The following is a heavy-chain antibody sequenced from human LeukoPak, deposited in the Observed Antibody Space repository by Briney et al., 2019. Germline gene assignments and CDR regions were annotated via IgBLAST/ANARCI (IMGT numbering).Heavy chain of an antibody. CDR1: GGTFTSYA. D-gene: IGHD3-22*01. Sequence: SVMVSCKASGGTFTSYAISWVRQAPGQGLEWMGGIIPIFGTANYAQKFQGRVTITADKSTSTAYMELSSLRSEDTAVYYCARIAEDYYDSSGYGYFQHWGQGTLVTVSS. CDR2: IIPIFGTA. V-gene: IGHV1-69*06. CDR3: ARIAEDYYDSSGYGYFQH. J-gene: IGHJ1*01.